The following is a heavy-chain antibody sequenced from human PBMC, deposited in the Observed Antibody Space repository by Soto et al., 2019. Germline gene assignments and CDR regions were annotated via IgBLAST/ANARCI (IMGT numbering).Heavy chain of an antibody. CDR3: VRAPEQRPFDY. CDR1: GFTLSDNW. V-gene: IGHV3-74*03. Sequence: EVQLVESGGGLVQPGGSLRLSCAASGFTLSDNWIHWVRGVSGKGLGWVSRTNSDGSSVTYADSVKGRFTLSRDNANYTWFLQMDSLRFEDTAMYYCVRAPEQRPFDYWGQGTLVTVSS. J-gene: IGHJ4*02. CDR2: TNSDGSSV. D-gene: IGHD6-25*01.